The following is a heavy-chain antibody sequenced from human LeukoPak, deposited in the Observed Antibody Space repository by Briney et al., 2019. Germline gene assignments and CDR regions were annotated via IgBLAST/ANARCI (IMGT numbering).Heavy chain of an antibody. J-gene: IGHJ6*02. CDR2: ISSSSSYI. Sequence: GGSLRLSCAASGFIIGSYSINWVSQAPGKGLEWVSSISSSSSYIFYADSVKGRFTISRDNAKDSLYLQMNSLRAEDTALYYCARVRAAAGFYYGMDVWGQGTTVTVSS. D-gene: IGHD6-13*01. CDR3: ARVRAAAGFYYGMDV. CDR1: GFIIGSYS. V-gene: IGHV3-21*01.